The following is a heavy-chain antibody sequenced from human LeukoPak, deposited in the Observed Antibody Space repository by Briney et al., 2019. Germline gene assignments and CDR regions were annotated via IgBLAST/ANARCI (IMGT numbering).Heavy chain of an antibody. Sequence: GASVNVCCKASGYTFTDYYMHWVRQAPGQGLEWMGWINPNSGGTDYAQKFQGRVTMTRDTSISTAYMDLSSLRSDDTAVYFCARDSHSSGWFLPDYWGQGTLVSVSS. CDR1: GYTFTDYY. CDR2: INPNSGGT. J-gene: IGHJ4*02. V-gene: IGHV1-2*02. D-gene: IGHD6-19*01. CDR3: ARDSHSSGWFLPDY.